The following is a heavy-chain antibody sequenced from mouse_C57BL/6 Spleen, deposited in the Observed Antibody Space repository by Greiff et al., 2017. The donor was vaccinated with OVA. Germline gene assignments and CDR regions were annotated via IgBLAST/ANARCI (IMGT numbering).Heavy chain of an antibody. D-gene: IGHD1-1*01. CDR2: ISNGGGST. V-gene: IGHV5-12*01. Sequence: EVMLVESGGGLVQPGGSLKLSCAASGFTFSDYYMYWVRQTPEKRLEWVAYISNGGGSTYYPDTVKGRFPISRDNAKNTLYLQVSRLKSEDTAMYYCARDYYGSSYVVVWGTGTTVTVSS. CDR1: GFTFSDYY. CDR3: ARDYYGSSYVVV. J-gene: IGHJ1*03.